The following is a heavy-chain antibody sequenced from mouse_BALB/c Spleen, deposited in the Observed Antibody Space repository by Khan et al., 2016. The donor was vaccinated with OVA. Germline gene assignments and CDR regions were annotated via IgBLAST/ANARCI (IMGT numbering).Heavy chain of an antibody. J-gene: IGHJ1*01. Sequence: QVTLKESGPGILQPSQTLSLTCSFSGFSLNTSGMGVSWIRQPSGKGLEWLAHIYWDDDKRYNPSLMSRLTISKATSRNQVFLKITSVDTADTATYYCTRRGRGFWYFDVWGAGTTVTVSS. CDR3: TRRGRGFWYFDV. D-gene: IGHD3-1*01. V-gene: IGHV8-12*01. CDR1: GFSLNTSGMG. CDR2: IYWDDDK.